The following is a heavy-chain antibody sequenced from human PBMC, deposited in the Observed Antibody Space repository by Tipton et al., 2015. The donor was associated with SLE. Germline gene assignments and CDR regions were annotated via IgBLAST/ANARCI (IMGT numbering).Heavy chain of an antibody. CDR1: GDSFTRHY. Sequence: TLSLTCTVSGDSFTRHYWSWIRQPPGKGLEWIGCIYYSGNTNYNPSLKSRVTMSMDTSKNQFSLKLSSVTAADTTVYYCASVGFSVAGTSEDAFDIWGQGTMVTVSS. V-gene: IGHV4-59*11. J-gene: IGHJ3*02. CDR3: ASVGFSVAGTSEDAFDI. CDR2: IYYSGNT. D-gene: IGHD6-19*01.